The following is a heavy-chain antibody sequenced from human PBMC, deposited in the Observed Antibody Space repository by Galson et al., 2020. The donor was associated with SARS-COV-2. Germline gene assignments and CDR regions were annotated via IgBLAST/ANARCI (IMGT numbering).Heavy chain of an antibody. CDR1: GGSISSSSYY. CDR2: IYYSGST. D-gene: IGHD1-7*01. V-gene: IGHV4-39*07. J-gene: IGHJ4*02. CDR3: AREQTGTTIS. Sequence: GSLRLSCTVPGGSISSSSYYWGWIRQPPGKGLEWIGSIYYSGSTYYNPSLKSRVTISVDTSKNQFSLKLSSVTAADTAVYYCAREQTGTTISWGQGTLVTVSS.